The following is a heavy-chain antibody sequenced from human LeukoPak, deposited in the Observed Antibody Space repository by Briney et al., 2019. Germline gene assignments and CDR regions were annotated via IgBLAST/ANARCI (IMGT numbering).Heavy chain of an antibody. J-gene: IGHJ4*02. Sequence: PSETLSLTCTVSGDSIRNFYWNWIRQSPGKGLEWIRYIYQSGNTNYNPSLKSRLTMSIDTSKNQFSLNLNSVTAADTAGYYCARGNYGSGSYYVVDFDYWGQGTLVTVSS. CDR1: GDSIRNFY. CDR3: ARGNYGSGSYYVVDFDY. D-gene: IGHD3-10*01. CDR2: IYQSGNT. V-gene: IGHV4-59*01.